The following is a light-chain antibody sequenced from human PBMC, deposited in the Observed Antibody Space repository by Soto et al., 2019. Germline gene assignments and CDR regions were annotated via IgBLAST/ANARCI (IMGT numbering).Light chain of an antibody. CDR3: QSYDSGLSGHVV. V-gene: IGLV1-40*01. J-gene: IGLJ2*01. CDR1: SSNIGAGYG. Sequence: QPVLTQPPSVSGAPGQRVTISCTGSSSNIGAGYGVHWYQQLPGTAPKLLIYGNSNRPSGVPDRFSGSKSGTSASLAITGLQAEDEADYYCQSYDSGLSGHVVFGGGTEPTVL. CDR2: GNS.